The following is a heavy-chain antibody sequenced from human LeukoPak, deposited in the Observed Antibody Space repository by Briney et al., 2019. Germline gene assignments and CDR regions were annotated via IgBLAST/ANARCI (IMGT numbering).Heavy chain of an antibody. CDR1: GFTFSRYW. CDR3: ARDGSGYSYAL. Sequence: GGSLRLSCAASGFTFSRYWMSWVRQAPGKGLEWVSYISSSSSTIYYADSVKGRFTISRDNAKNSLYLQMNSLRAEDTAVYYCARDGSGYSYALWGQGTLVTVSS. J-gene: IGHJ4*02. CDR2: ISSSSSTI. V-gene: IGHV3-48*01. D-gene: IGHD5-18*01.